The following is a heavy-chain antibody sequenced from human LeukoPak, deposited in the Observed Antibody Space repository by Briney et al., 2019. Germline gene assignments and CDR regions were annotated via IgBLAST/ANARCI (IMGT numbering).Heavy chain of an antibody. Sequence: PGGSLRLSCAASGFTFSSYSMNWVRQAPGKGLEWVSSISSSSSYIYYADSVKGRFTISRDNAKNSLYLQMNSLGAEDTAVYYCARQYSSSWDFDYWGQGTLVTVSS. D-gene: IGHD6-6*01. CDR3: ARQYSSSWDFDY. V-gene: IGHV3-21*01. CDR1: GFTFSSYS. CDR2: ISSSSSYI. J-gene: IGHJ4*02.